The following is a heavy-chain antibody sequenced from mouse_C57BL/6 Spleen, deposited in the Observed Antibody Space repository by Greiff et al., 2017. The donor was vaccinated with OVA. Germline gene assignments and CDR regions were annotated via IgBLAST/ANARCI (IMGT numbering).Heavy chain of an antibody. CDR1: GFTFSDYG. Sequence: EVNVVESGGGLVKPGGSLKLSCAASGFTFSDYGMHWVRQAPEKGLEWVAYISSGSSTIYYADTVKGRFTISRDNAKNTLFLQMTSLRSEDTAMYYCARDSNYDYAMDYWGQGTSVTVSS. CDR2: ISSGSSTI. J-gene: IGHJ4*01. CDR3: ARDSNYDYAMDY. V-gene: IGHV5-17*01. D-gene: IGHD2-5*01.